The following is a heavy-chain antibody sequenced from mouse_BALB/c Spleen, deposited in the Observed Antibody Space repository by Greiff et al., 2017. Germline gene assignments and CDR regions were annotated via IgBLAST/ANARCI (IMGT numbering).Heavy chain of an antibody. Sequence: QVQLQQSGAELAKPGASVKMSCKASGYTFTSYWMHWVKQRPGQGLEWIGYINPSTGYTEYNQKFKDKATLTADKSSSTAYMQLSSLTSEDSAVYYSARKIYSLLRGGAMDYWGQGTSVTVSA. CDR3: ARKIYSLLRGGAMDY. J-gene: IGHJ4*01. CDR1: GYTFTSYW. CDR2: INPSTGYT. D-gene: IGHD6-1*01. V-gene: IGHV1-7*01.